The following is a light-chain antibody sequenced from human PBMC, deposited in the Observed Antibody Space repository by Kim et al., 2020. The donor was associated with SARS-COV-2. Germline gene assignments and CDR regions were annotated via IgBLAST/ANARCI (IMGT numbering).Light chain of an antibody. CDR1: SSNLGAYYD. V-gene: IGLV1-40*01. CDR3: QSYDSILGSVI. CDR2: KNN. J-gene: IGLJ2*01. Sequence: QSVLTQTSSVSGDPGQRVTISCTGTSSNLGAYYDVNWYQQVPGTAPKLIIFKNNNRPSGVPDRFSGSKSDTSASLDITGLQVEDEADYYCQSYDSILGSVIFGGGTQLTVL.